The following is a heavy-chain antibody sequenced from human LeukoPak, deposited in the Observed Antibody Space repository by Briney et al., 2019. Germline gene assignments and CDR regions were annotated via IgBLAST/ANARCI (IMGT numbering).Heavy chain of an antibody. D-gene: IGHD2-2*01. CDR3: AKDFLGSSRAFDI. CDR1: GFTFSSYG. Sequence: PGGSLRLSCAASGFTFSSYGMHSVREAPGKGLEWVAVISYDGSNKYFADSVKGRFTISRDNSKNTLYLQMNSRRAEDTAVYYCAKDFLGSSRAFDIWGQGTMVTVSS. J-gene: IGHJ3*02. CDR2: ISYDGSNK. V-gene: IGHV3-30*18.